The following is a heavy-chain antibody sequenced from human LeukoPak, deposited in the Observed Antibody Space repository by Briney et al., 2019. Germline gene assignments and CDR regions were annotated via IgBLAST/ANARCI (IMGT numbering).Heavy chain of an antibody. J-gene: IGHJ4*02. CDR2: VDPDGTTT. D-gene: IGHD2-2*03. CDR3: ARARGYCSTASCAYYFDY. CDR1: GFTLSNYW. V-gene: IGHV3-74*01. Sequence: GGSLRLSCAASGFTLSNYWMHWVRQAPGEGLVWVSRVDPDGTTTNYADSVTGRFTISRDNSKNTLYLQMNSLRAEDTAVYYYARARGYCSTASCAYYFDYWGQGTLVTVSS.